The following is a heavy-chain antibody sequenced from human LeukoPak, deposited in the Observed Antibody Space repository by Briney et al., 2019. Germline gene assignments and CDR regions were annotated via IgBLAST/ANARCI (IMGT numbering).Heavy chain of an antibody. CDR1: GFTFSDYY. CDR3: AKAYSSGWYDC. D-gene: IGHD6-19*01. Sequence: PGGSLRLSCAASGFTFSDYYMSWIRQAPGKGLEWVSYISSSGSTIYYADSVKGRFTISRDNSKNTLYLQMNSLRGEDTAVYFCAKAYSSGWYDCWGQGTLVTVSS. J-gene: IGHJ5*01. V-gene: IGHV3-11*01. CDR2: ISSSGSTI.